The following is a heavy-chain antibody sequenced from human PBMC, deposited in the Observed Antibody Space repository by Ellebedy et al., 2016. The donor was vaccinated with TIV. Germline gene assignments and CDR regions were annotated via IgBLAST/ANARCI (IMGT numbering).Heavy chain of an antibody. D-gene: IGHD4-17*01. CDR2: ISYDGSIK. J-gene: IGHJ6*02. CDR3: ARDSRVTTSYYYYGLDV. CDR1: GFTFSDHA. Sequence: GESLKISCAASGFTFSDHAIHWVRQAPGKGLEWVALISYDGSIKYYADSVKGRFTISRDNSRNTLYLQMNSLRAEDTAVYYCARDSRVTTSYYYYGLDVWGQGTTVTVSS. V-gene: IGHV3-30-3*01.